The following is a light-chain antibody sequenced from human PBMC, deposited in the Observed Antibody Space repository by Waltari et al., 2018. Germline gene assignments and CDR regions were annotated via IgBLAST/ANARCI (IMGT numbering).Light chain of an antibody. CDR2: TNS. CDR3: QSFDTNLSVI. CDR1: GSNIGAGSD. Sequence: QSVLTQPPSVSGAPEQGVTISCTGGGSNIGAGSDVHWYQQFPGTAPKLLIFTNSIRPPGVPDRFSGSRACASASLAITGLQAEDEGYYYCQSFDTNLSVIFGGGTKLTVL. V-gene: IGLV1-40*01. J-gene: IGLJ2*01.